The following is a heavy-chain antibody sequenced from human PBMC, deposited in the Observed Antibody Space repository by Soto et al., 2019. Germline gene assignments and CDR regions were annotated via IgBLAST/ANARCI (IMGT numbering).Heavy chain of an antibody. Sequence: QITLKESGPTLVKPTQTLTLTCTFSGFSLSTTGVGVGWIRQPPGKALEWLALIYWDDDKRYSPSLKSRLTITNDTSKNQVVLTLTNMDPVDAATYFCAHSGPTAILDYWGQGTLVTVSS. CDR2: IYWDDDK. CDR3: AHSGPTAILDY. J-gene: IGHJ4*02. V-gene: IGHV2-5*02. CDR1: GFSLSTTGVG. D-gene: IGHD5-18*01.